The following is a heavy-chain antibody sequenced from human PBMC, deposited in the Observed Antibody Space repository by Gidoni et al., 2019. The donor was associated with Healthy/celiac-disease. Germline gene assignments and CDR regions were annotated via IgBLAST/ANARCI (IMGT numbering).Heavy chain of an antibody. CDR2: INPSGGST. Sequence: QVQLVQSGAEVQKPGASVKVSCKASGSTSTSHYMHWVRQAPGQGLEWMGIINPSGGSTSYAQKFQGRVTMTRDTSTSTVYMELSSLRSEDTAVYYCGRGGGGYCSSTSCLGGAEYFQHWGQGTLVTVSS. CDR1: GSTSTSHY. V-gene: IGHV1-46*01. D-gene: IGHD2-2*01. CDR3: GRGGGGYCSSTSCLGGAEYFQH. J-gene: IGHJ1*01.